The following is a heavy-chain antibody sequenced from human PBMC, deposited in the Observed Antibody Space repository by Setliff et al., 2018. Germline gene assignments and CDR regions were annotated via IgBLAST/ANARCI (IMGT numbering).Heavy chain of an antibody. V-gene: IGHV3-21*01. CDR1: GFTFSSNN. CDR2: ISSSSSYI. J-gene: IGHJ3*02. CDR3: ARTYGSANSYAFDI. Sequence: GGSLRLSCAASGFTFSSNNMHWVRQAPGKGLEWVSSISSSSSYIYYADSVKGRFTVSRDNAKDSLHLQMNSLRAEDTAVYYCARTYGSANSYAFDIWGQGTMVTVSS. D-gene: IGHD3-10*01.